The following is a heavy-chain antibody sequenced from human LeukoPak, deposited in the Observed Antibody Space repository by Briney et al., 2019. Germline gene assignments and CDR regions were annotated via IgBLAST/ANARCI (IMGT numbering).Heavy chain of an antibody. J-gene: IGHJ4*02. D-gene: IGHD3-10*01. V-gene: IGHV1-2*02. CDR1: GYTFTDHY. CDR3: TRGHHYFVSGSYYNF. CDR2: INPNSGGT. Sequence: ASVKVSCKALGYTFTDHYFHWLRQAPGQGLEWMGWINPNSGGTNYAQKFQGRVTMTRDTSISTAYMELSRLRSDDTAVFYCTRGHHYFVSGSYYNFWGQGTLVTVSS.